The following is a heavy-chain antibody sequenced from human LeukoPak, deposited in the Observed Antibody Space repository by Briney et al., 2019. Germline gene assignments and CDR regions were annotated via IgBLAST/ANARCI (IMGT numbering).Heavy chain of an antibody. Sequence: GGSLRLSCAASGFTVSSNYMNWVRQAPGKGLEWVSIIYSGGDTYYADSVKGRFTISRDNSKNTLYLQMNSLRAEDTAVYYCTRGPGSTWYSDYWGQGTLVTVSS. J-gene: IGHJ4*02. CDR1: GFTVSSNY. V-gene: IGHV3-66*02. D-gene: IGHD6-13*01. CDR3: TRGPGSTWYSDY. CDR2: IYSGGDT.